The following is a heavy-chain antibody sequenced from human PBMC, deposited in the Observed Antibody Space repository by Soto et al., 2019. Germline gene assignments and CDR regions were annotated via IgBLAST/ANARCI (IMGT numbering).Heavy chain of an antibody. CDR3: ARGELAAAGFYYYYMDV. CDR2: MNPNSGNT. D-gene: IGHD6-13*01. J-gene: IGHJ6*03. V-gene: IGHV1-8*01. CDR1: GYTFTSYD. Sequence: ASVKVSCKASGYTFTSYDINWVRQATGQGLEWMGWMNPNSGNTGYAQKSQGRVTMTRNTSISTAYMELSSLRSEDTAVYYCARGELAAAGFYYYYMDVWGKGTTVTVSS.